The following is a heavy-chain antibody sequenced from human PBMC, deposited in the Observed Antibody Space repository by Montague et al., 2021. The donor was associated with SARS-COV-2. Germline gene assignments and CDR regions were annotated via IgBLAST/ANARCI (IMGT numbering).Heavy chain of an antibody. CDR3: ARAQTTCIIANCVNYFDY. J-gene: IGHJ4*02. Sequence: SETLSLTCSSLVSWNSGADRKRTRLNSSNHSDSYADFCYKGNTKYNPSLKSRVTISIDTPKNHFSLKLRSVTAADTAVYFCARAQTTCIIANCVNYFDYWGQGDLVTVSS. D-gene: IGHD1-1*01. CDR1: VSWNSGAD. V-gene: IGHV4-61*10. CDR2: FCYKGNT.